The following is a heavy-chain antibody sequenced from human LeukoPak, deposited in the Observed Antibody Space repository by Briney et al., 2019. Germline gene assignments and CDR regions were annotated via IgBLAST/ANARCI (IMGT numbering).Heavy chain of an antibody. D-gene: IGHD3-3*01. Sequence: ASVKVSCKASGYTFTGYYMHWVRQASGQGLEWMGWINPNSGGTNYAQKFQGRVTMTRDTSISTAHMELSRLRSDDTAVYYCARSDDFWSGYYTAYFDYWGQGTLVTVSS. CDR2: INPNSGGT. V-gene: IGHV1-2*02. CDR1: GYTFTGYY. J-gene: IGHJ4*02. CDR3: ARSDDFWSGYYTAYFDY.